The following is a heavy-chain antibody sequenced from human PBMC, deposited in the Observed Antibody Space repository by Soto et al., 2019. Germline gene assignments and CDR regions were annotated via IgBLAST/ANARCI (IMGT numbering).Heavy chain of an antibody. CDR3: ARDGNYDFWSGYWSHLGYYGMDV. D-gene: IGHD3-3*01. Sequence: PSETLSLTCTVSGGSISSSSYYWGWIRQPPGKGLEWIGSIYYSGSTYYNPSLKSRVTISVDTSKNQFSLKLSSVTAADTAVYYCARDGNYDFWSGYWSHLGYYGMDVWGQGTTVTVSS. J-gene: IGHJ6*02. V-gene: IGHV4-39*02. CDR1: GGSISSSSYY. CDR2: IYYSGST.